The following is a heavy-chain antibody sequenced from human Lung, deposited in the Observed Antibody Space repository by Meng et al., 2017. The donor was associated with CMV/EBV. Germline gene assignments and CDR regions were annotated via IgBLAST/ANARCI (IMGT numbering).Heavy chain of an antibody. Sequence: GPCRVNPPGSLSLTCSVLGVSISISPWWGWARQPPGKGLEWIGEIYQSGGTNYNPSLRGRVTISLDKSKNQFSLTLMSVTAADTAVYYCARDPYATGWAGWGQGTLVTVSS. CDR3: ARDPYATGWAG. CDR2: IYQSGGT. J-gene: IGHJ4*02. V-gene: IGHV4-4*03. D-gene: IGHD6-19*01. CDR1: GVSISISPW.